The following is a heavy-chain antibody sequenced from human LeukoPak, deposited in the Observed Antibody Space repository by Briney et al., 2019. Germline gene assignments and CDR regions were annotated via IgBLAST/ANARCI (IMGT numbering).Heavy chain of an antibody. CDR1: AFIFSGHW. CDR3: VRGNDYGGPHY. Sequence: GGSLRLSCEGSAFIFSGHWMNWVRQTPGKGLEWVASIKEDGSERQYVDSVKGRFSISRDSGKNTLFLQMNSLRAEDAAVYYCVRGNDYGGPHYWGQGTLVTVSS. V-gene: IGHV3-7*01. CDR2: IKEDGSER. D-gene: IGHD4-23*01. J-gene: IGHJ4*02.